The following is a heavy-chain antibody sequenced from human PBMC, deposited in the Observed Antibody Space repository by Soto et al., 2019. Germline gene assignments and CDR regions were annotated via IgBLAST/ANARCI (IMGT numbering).Heavy chain of an antibody. Sequence: QVQLQESGPGLVKPSQTLSLTCTVSGGSISSGGYYWSWIRQHPGKGLEWIGYIYYSGSTYYNPSLKSRVTVSVDTSKNQFPLKLSSVTAADTAGYYCARGECSGGSCYSPNDYWGQGTLVTVSS. CDR2: IYYSGST. CDR1: GGSISSGGYY. CDR3: ARGECSGGSCYSPNDY. V-gene: IGHV4-31*03. D-gene: IGHD2-15*01. J-gene: IGHJ4*02.